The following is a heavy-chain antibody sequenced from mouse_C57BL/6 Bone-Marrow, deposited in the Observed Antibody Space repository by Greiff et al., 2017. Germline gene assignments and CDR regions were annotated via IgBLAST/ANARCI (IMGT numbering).Heavy chain of an antibody. Sequence: QVQLQQPGAELVRPGTSVKLSCKASGYTFTSYWMHWVKQRPGQGLEWIGVIDPSDSYTNYNQKFKGKATLTVDTSSSTPYMQLSSLTSEDSAVYYCARGNFWGQGTSVTVSS. CDR2: IDPSDSYT. CDR3: ARGNF. V-gene: IGHV1-59*01. CDR1: GYTFTSYW. J-gene: IGHJ4*01.